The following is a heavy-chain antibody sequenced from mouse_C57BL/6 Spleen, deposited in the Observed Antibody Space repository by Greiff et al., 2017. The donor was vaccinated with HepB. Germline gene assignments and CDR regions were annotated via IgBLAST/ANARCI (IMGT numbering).Heavy chain of an antibody. J-gene: IGHJ2*01. V-gene: IGHV1-82*01. CDR1: GYAFSSSW. CDR2: IYPGDGDT. Sequence: VKLMESGPELVKPGASVKISCKASGYAFSSSWMNWVKQRPGKGLEWIGRIYPGDGDTNYNGKFKGKATLTADKSSSTAYMQLSSLTSEDSAVYFCARTVVAEGYYFDYWGQGTTLTVSS. CDR3: ARTVVAEGYYFDY. D-gene: IGHD1-1*01.